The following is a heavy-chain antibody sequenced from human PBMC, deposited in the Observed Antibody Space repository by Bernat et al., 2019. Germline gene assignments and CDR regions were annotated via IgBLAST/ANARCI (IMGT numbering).Heavy chain of an antibody. V-gene: IGHV4-30-4*01. CDR3: AREEEMAMGY. CDR2: IYYSGST. CDR1: GDSISSGDHY. J-gene: IGHJ4*02. Sequence: QVHLQESGPGLVRPSQTLSLTCAVFGDSISSGDHYWSWIRQPPGKGLEWIGFIYYSGSTYYSPSLKSRVVISVDTSKNQLSLILTSVTAADTAVYYCAREEEMAMGYWGQGILVTVSS. D-gene: IGHD5-24*01.